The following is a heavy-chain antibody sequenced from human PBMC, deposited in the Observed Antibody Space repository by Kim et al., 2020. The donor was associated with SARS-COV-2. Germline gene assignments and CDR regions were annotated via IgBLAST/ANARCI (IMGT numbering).Heavy chain of an antibody. Sequence: GRFTISRDNSKNTLYLQMNSLRAEDTAVYYCAKLYYDILTGYYKGRPFDYWGQGTLVTVSS. D-gene: IGHD3-9*01. CDR3: AKLYYDILTGYYKGRPFDY. V-gene: IGHV3-30*02. J-gene: IGHJ4*02.